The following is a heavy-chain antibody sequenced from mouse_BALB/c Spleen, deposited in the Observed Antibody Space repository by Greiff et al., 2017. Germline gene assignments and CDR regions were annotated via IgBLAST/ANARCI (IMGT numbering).Heavy chain of an antibody. CDR2: IYPGSGST. Sequence: QVQLKESGPELVKPGASVKMSCKASGYTFTDYVISWVKQRTGQGLEWIGEIYPGSGSTYYNEKFKGKATLTADKSSNTAYMQLSSLTSEDSAVYYCASRVLDWGQGTTLTVSS. D-gene: IGHD2-14*01. J-gene: IGHJ2*01. V-gene: IGHV1-77*01. CDR3: ASRVLD. CDR1: GYTFTDYV.